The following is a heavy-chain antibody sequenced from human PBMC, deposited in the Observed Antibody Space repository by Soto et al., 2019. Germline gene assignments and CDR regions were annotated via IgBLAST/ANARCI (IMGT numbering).Heavy chain of an antibody. CDR3: ARDYDFWSGSVDAFDI. CDR1: GYTFTSYG. Sequence: ASVKVSCKASGYTFTSYGIIWVRQAPGQGLEWMGWISAYNGNTNYAQKLQGRVTMTTDTSTSTAYMELRSLRSDDTAVYYCARDYDFWSGSVDAFDIWGQGTMVTVSS. CDR2: ISAYNGNT. V-gene: IGHV1-18*01. J-gene: IGHJ3*02. D-gene: IGHD3-3*01.